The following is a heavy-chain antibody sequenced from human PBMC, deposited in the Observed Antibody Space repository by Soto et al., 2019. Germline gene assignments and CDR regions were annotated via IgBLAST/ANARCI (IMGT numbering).Heavy chain of an antibody. CDR2: ISDSGDTS. CDR3: AKWGNDWGYYYYGMNV. V-gene: IGHV3-23*01. Sequence: SGGSLRLSCAASGFTFSSDAMSWVRQAPGKGLERVSAISDSGDTSYYADSVKGRFTISRDNSKNTLYLHMSSLRAEDTAVYYCAKWGNDWGYYYYGMNVWGQGTTVTVSS. J-gene: IGHJ6*02. D-gene: IGHD7-27*01. CDR1: GFTFSSDA.